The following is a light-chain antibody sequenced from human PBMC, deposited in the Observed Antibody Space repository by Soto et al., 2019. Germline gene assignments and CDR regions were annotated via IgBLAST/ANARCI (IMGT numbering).Light chain of an antibody. CDR2: GAS. Sequence: EIVLMQSPGPLSLSPGKRATLSCRASQSVSNNYVAWYQQKPGQAPRLLIAGASIRATGIPDRFSGSGSGTDFTLTISRLEPEDFAGYYCQQYGTSPPLTFGGGTKVEIK. V-gene: IGKV3-20*01. CDR1: QSVSNNY. J-gene: IGKJ4*01. CDR3: QQYGTSPPLT.